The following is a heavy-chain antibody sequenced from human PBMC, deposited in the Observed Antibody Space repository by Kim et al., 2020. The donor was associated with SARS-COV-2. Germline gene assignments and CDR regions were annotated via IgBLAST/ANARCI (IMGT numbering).Heavy chain of an antibody. D-gene: IGHD3-3*02. CDR3: AKDTSNAVSCPGYY. CDR2: ISCNSGSI. Sequence: GGSLRLSCAASGFTFSDYAMHWVRQAPGKGLEWVSAISCNSGSIRYADSVKGRFTISRDNSKNSLYLQMNSLRAEDTALYYCAKDTSNAVSCPGYYWREG. J-gene: IGHJ4*02. V-gene: IGHV3-9*01. CDR1: GFTFSDYA.